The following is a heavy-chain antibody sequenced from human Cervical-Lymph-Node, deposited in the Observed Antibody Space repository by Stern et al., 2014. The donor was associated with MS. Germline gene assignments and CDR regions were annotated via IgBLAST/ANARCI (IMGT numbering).Heavy chain of an antibody. Sequence: VQLVQSGAEVKKPGASVKVSCQVSGYTLTELSMHWVRQAPGKGLEWMRGFAPEDGERIYAKKFQGRVTMTEDTSTDTAYMELRSLRSEDTAVYYCATDQDGDYSPDGSWGQGTLVTVSS. V-gene: IGHV1-24*01. CDR2: FAPEDGER. D-gene: IGHD4-17*01. J-gene: IGHJ5*02. CDR1: GYTLTELS. CDR3: ATDQDGDYSPDGS.